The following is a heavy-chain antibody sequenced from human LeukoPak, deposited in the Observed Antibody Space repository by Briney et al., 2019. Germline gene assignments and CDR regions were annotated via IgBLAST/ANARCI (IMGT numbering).Heavy chain of an antibody. J-gene: IGHJ4*02. D-gene: IGHD1-14*01. Sequence: SETLSLTCAVSGYSISSGYYWGWIRQPPGKGLEWIGSIYHSGSTYYNPSLKSRVTISVDTSKNQFSLKLSSVTAADTAVYYCARNNATFDYWGQGTLVTVSS. V-gene: IGHV4-38-2*01. CDR2: IYHSGST. CDR3: ARNNATFDY. CDR1: GYSISSGYY.